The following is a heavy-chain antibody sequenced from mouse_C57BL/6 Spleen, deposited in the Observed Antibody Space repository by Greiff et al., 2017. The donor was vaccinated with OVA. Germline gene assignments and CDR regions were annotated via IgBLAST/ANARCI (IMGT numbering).Heavy chain of an antibody. CDR1: GYSFTGYY. D-gene: IGHD1-1*01. J-gene: IGHJ4*01. CDR3: AKAFYYGSSYGAMDY. Sequence: EVQLQQSGPELVKPGASVKISCKASGYSFTGYYMNWVKQSPEKSLEWIGEINPSTGGTTYNQKFKAKATLTVDKSSSTAYMQLKSLTSEDSAVYYCAKAFYYGSSYGAMDYWGQGTSVTVSS. V-gene: IGHV1-42*01. CDR2: INPSTGGT.